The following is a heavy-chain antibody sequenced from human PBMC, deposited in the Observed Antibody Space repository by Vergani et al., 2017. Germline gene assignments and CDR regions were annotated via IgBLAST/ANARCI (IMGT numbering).Heavy chain of an antibody. CDR3: ARGGSSGLYGKD. CDR1: GYTFTGYS. V-gene: IGHV1-2*06. Sequence: QVQLVQSGAEVKKPGASVKVSCKASGYTFTGYSMHWVRQDPGQGLEWMGRINPNSGGKNYAQKFQGRVTMTRDTSISTAYMELSRLRSDDTAVYDCARGGSSGLYGKDWGQGTLVTVSS. D-gene: IGHD6-19*01. J-gene: IGHJ4*02. CDR2: INPNSGGK.